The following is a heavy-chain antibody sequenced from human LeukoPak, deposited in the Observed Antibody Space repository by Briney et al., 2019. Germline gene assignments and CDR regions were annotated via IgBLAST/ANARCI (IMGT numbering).Heavy chain of an antibody. V-gene: IGHV1-69*13. D-gene: IGHD2-2*01. CDR2: IIPIFGTA. J-gene: IGHJ4*02. CDR1: GGTFSSYA. Sequence: ASVKVSCKASGGTFSSYAISWVRQAPGQGLEWMGGIIPIFGTANYAQKFHGRVTITADESTSTAYMELSSLRSEDTAVYYCARDVYCSSTSCYEAADYGYFDYWGQGTLVTVSS. CDR3: ARDVYCSSTSCYEAADYGYFDY.